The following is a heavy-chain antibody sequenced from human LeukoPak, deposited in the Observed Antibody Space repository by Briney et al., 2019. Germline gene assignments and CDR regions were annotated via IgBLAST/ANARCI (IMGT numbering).Heavy chain of an antibody. D-gene: IGHD3-10*01. CDR1: GFTFSSYS. J-gene: IGHJ6*04. CDR3: ARDTYYYGSGRGMDV. CDR2: ISSSGSTI. Sequence: PGGSLRLSCAASGFTFSSYSMNWVRQAPGKGLEWVSYISSSGSTIYYADSVKGRFTISRDNAKNSLYLQMNSLRAEDTAVYCCARDTYYYGSGRGMDVWGKGTTVTISS. V-gene: IGHV3-48*04.